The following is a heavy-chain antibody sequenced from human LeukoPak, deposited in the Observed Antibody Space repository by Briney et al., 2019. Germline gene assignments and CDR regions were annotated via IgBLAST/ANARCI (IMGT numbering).Heavy chain of an antibody. D-gene: IGHD3-16*01. CDR3: ATSVGGRGYYYYMDV. CDR2: MNPNSGNT. J-gene: IGHJ6*03. V-gene: IGHV1-8*01. CDR1: GYTFTSYD. Sequence: WASVKVSCKASGYTFTSYDINWVRQATGQGLGWMGWMNPNSGNTGYAQKFQGRVTMTRNTSISTAYMELSSLRSEDTAVYYCATSVGGRGYYYYMDVWGKGTTVTVSS.